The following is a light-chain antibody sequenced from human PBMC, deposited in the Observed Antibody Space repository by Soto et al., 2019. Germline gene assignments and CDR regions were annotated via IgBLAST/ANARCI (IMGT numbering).Light chain of an antibody. J-gene: IGLJ2*01. CDR1: SADVGCYDL. CDR3: CSYAGRSTVI. Sequence: QSVLTQPASVSGSPGQSITISCTGTSADVGCYDLVSWYQQPPGKAPKLMIYEVTKRPSGVSDRFSGSKSGNTASLTISGLQAEDEADYYCCSYAGRSTVIFGGGTKLTVL. V-gene: IGLV2-23*02. CDR2: EVT.